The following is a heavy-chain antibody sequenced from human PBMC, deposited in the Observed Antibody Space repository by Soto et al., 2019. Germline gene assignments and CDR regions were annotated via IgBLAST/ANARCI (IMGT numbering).Heavy chain of an antibody. CDR2: IKQDGSEK. J-gene: IGHJ4*02. D-gene: IGHD2-2*01. CDR1: GFTFSSYW. Sequence: EVQLVESGGGLVQPGGSLRLSCAASGFTFSSYWMSWVRQAPGKGLEWVANIKQDGSEKYYVDSVKGRFTISRDNAKNSLYLQMNRLRAEDTAVYYCARGRYCISTSCYLDYWGQGTLVTVSS. V-gene: IGHV3-7*01. CDR3: ARGRYCISTSCYLDY.